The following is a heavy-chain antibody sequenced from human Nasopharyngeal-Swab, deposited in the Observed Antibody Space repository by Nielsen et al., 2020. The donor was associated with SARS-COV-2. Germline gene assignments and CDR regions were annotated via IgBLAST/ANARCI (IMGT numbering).Heavy chain of an antibody. V-gene: IGHV3-74*01. CDR3: ARVGVDTAMVTANHYYYYYGMDV. CDR1: GFTFSSYW. J-gene: IGHJ6*02. CDR2: INSDGSST. Sequence: GESLKISCAASGFTFSSYWMHWVRQAPGKGLVWVSRINSDGSSTSYADSVKGRFTISSDNAKNTLYLQMNSLRAEDTAVYYCARVGVDTAMVTANHYYYYYGMDVWGQGTTVTVSS. D-gene: IGHD5-18*01.